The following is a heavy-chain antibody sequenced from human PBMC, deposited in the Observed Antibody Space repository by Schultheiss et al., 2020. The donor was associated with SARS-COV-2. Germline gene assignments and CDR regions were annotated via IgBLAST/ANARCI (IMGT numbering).Heavy chain of an antibody. V-gene: IGHV3-30-3*01. Sequence: GGSLRLSCAASGFTFSSYAMHWVRQAPGKGLEWVAVISYDGSNKYYADSVKGRFTISRDNSKNTLYLQMNSLRAEDTAVYYCARDFVVVTATRHLYYYYGMDVWDQGTTVTVSS. CDR2: ISYDGSNK. CDR3: ARDFVVVTATRHLYYYYGMDV. CDR1: GFTFSSYA. J-gene: IGHJ6*02. D-gene: IGHD2-21*02.